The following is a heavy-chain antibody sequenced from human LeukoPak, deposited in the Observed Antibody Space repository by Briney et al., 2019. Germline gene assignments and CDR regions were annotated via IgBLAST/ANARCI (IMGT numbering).Heavy chain of an antibody. J-gene: IGHJ4*02. Sequence: GRSLRLSCAASGFTFSTYDMHWVRQAPGKGLEWVAMIWYNGKNKHYADSVKGRFTISRDNSKNTLDLQMNSLRADDTAVYYCVRDPSNSGWAFDYWGQGTLVTVSS. D-gene: IGHD6-19*01. CDR1: GFTFSTYD. CDR3: VRDPSNSGWAFDY. CDR2: IWYNGKNK. V-gene: IGHV3-33*01.